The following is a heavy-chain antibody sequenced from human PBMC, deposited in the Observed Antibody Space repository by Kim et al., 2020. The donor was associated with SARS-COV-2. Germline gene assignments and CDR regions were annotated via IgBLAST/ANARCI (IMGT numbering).Heavy chain of an antibody. Sequence: GGSLRLSCAASGFTFDDYTMHWVRQAPGKGLEWVSLISWDGGSTYYADSVKGRFTISRDNSKNSLYLQMNSLRTGDTALYYCAKDMYYYGSGSYYNVAFDIWGQGTMVTVSS. D-gene: IGHD3-10*01. CDR2: ISWDGGST. J-gene: IGHJ3*02. V-gene: IGHV3-43*01. CDR1: GFTFDDYT. CDR3: AKDMYYYGSGSYYNVAFDI.